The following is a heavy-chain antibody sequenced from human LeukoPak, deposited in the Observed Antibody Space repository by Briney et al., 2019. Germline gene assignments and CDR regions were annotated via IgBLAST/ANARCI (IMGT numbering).Heavy chain of an antibody. D-gene: IGHD3-22*01. V-gene: IGHV3-23*01. CDR2: TTGSGDKL. CDR3: ATYDSSGYFH. Sequence: PGGSLRLSCTASGFTFRSYALSWVRQAPGKGLEWVSATTGSGDKLFYADSVKGRFTISRDNSKNTLYLQMNSLRAEDTAVYYCATYDSSGYFHWGQGTLVTVSS. CDR1: GFTFRSYA. J-gene: IGHJ4*02.